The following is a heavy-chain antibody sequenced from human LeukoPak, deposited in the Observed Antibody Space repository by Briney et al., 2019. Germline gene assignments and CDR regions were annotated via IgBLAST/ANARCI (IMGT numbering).Heavy chain of an antibody. CDR1: GFTFDDYA. Sequence: GRSLRLSCAASGFTFDDYAMHWVRHGPGKGLEWVSGISWNSGSIGYADSVKGRFTISRDNAKNSLYLQMNSLRAEDTAVYYCARSRDEWGLWFGELEYFDYWGQGTLVTVSS. V-gene: IGHV3-9*01. J-gene: IGHJ4*02. CDR3: ARSRDEWGLWFGELEYFDY. D-gene: IGHD3-10*01. CDR2: ISWNSGSI.